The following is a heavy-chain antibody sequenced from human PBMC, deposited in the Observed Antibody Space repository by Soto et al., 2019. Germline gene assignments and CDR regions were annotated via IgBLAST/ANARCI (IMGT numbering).Heavy chain of an antibody. Sequence: QLQLQESGSGLVKPSQTLSLICAVSGGSISSGGYSWSWIRQPPGKGLEWIGYFYHSGSTYYNPSLKSRVSISVDRSKNQFSLKLSSVNAADTAVYYCARASDSSGYYSYAYWGQGILVTVSS. J-gene: IGHJ4*02. V-gene: IGHV4-30-2*01. CDR2: FYHSGST. D-gene: IGHD3-22*01. CDR1: GGSISSGGYS. CDR3: ARASDSSGYYSYAY.